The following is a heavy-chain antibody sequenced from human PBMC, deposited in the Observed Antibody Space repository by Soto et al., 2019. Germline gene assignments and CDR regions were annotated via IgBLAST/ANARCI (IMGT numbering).Heavy chain of an antibody. D-gene: IGHD3-22*01. CDR3: ATGIKCGYYSNWFDH. CDR2: ISAYNGNT. J-gene: IGHJ5*01. CDR1: GYTFSSYG. Sequence: ASVKVSCKASGYTFSSYGISWVRQAPGQGLEWMGWISAYNGNTNYAQKLQGRVTMTTDTSTSTAYMEVRSLRSEDTAVYYCATGIKCGYYSNWFDHWGPGTLVTVS. V-gene: IGHV1-18*01.